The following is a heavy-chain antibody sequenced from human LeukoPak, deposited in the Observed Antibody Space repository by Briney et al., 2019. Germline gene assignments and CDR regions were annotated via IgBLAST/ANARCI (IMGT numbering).Heavy chain of an antibody. Sequence: ASVKVSCKASGYTFTSYGISWMRQAPGQGLEWMGWISAYNGSTNYAQKLQGRVTMTTDTSTSTAYMELRSLRSDDTAVYYCATEAYCSSTSCANYWGQGTLVTVSS. V-gene: IGHV1-18*01. CDR3: ATEAYCSSTSCANY. J-gene: IGHJ4*02. CDR2: ISAYNGST. D-gene: IGHD2-2*01. CDR1: GYTFTSYG.